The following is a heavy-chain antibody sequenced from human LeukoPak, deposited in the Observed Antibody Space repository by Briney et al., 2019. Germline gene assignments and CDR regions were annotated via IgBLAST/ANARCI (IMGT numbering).Heavy chain of an antibody. Sequence: SETLSLTCAVYGGSITGYYWSWIRQTPGRGLEWVGEIHYTGATSYNPSLKSRATISTDTPKNQFSLRLSSVTAADTAVYYCARGNILTGYCFDSWGQGALVIVSS. CDR2: IHYTGAT. V-gene: IGHV4-34*01. CDR3: ARGNILTGYCFDS. D-gene: IGHD3-9*01. CDR1: GGSITGYY. J-gene: IGHJ4*02.